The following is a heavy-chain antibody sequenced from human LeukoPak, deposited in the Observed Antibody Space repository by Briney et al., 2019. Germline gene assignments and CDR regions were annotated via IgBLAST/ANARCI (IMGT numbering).Heavy chain of an antibody. V-gene: IGHV4-34*01. CDR1: GGSFSGYY. CDR2: INHSGST. J-gene: IGHJ5*02. Sequence: PSETLSLTCAVYGGSFSGYYWSWIRQPPGKGLEWIGEINHSGSTNYNPSLKSRVTISVDTSKNQFSLKLSSVTAADTAVYYCARHGHDFWSGYWPFDPWGQGTLVTVSS. D-gene: IGHD3-3*01. CDR3: ARHGHDFWSGYWPFDP.